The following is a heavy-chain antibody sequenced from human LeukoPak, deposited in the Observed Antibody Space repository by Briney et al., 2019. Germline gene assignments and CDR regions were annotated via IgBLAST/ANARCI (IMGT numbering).Heavy chain of an antibody. D-gene: IGHD3-10*01. CDR3: ARKRNYYGSGSYYKSVWFDP. V-gene: IGHV4-34*01. J-gene: IGHJ5*02. Sequence: SETLSLTCAVYGGSFSGYYWSWIRQPTGKGLEWIGEINHSGSTNYNPSLKSRVTISVDTSKNQFSLKLSSVTAADTAVYYCARKRNYYGSGSYYKSVWFDPWGQGTLVTVSS. CDR1: GGSFSGYY. CDR2: INHSGST.